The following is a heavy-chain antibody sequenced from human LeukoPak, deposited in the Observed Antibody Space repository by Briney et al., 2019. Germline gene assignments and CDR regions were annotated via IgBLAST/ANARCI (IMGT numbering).Heavy chain of an antibody. Sequence: SETLSLTCTVSGGSISSGPYYWGWIRQPPGKGLEWIGNIYYGENTYYNPSLKSRVTISIDTSKNQFYLKLSSLTAADTAVYYCASGGRPYYAFDIWGQGTMVTVSS. CDR1: GGSISSGPYY. CDR2: IYYGENT. CDR3: ASGGRPYYAFDI. D-gene: IGHD1-26*01. J-gene: IGHJ3*02. V-gene: IGHV4-39*01.